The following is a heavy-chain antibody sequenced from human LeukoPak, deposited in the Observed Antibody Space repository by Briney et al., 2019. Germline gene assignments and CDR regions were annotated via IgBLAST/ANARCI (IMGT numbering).Heavy chain of an antibody. Sequence: ASLKVSSKASRYTFTSYAMNWVRQAPGQGLEWRGCINTNTGNPTYGQGFTGRFVFSLDTSVSTAYPQIGSLKAEDTAVYYWARAQHPRGYSYGYEAQYYYYYMDVWGKGTTVTVSS. CDR3: ARAQHPRGYSYGYEAQYYYYYMDV. J-gene: IGHJ6*03. CDR1: RYTFTSYA. CDR2: INTNTGNP. D-gene: IGHD5-18*01. V-gene: IGHV7-4-1*01.